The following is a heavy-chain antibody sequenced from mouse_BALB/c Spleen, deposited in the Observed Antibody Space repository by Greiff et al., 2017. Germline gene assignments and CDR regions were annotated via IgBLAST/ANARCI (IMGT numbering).Heavy chain of an antibody. Sequence: VQLQQSGPELVKPGASVKISCKASGYAFSSSWMNWVKQRPGQGLEWIGRIYPGDGDTNYNGKFKGKATLTADKSSSTAYMQLSSLTSVDSAVYFCARGGGKGGFAYWGQGTLVTVSA. CDR3: ARGGGKGGFAY. D-gene: IGHD1-1*02. CDR1: GYAFSSSW. J-gene: IGHJ3*01. CDR2: IYPGDGDT. V-gene: IGHV1-82*01.